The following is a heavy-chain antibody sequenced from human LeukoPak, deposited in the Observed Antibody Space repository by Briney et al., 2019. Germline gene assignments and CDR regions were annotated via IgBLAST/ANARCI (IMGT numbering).Heavy chain of an antibody. V-gene: IGHV3-64D*06. J-gene: IGHJ4*02. CDR2: ISSDGAST. CDR1: GFSFNNYG. CDR3: VKDAKVDSSGYYLDPDDFEF. Sequence: GGSLRLPCSASGFSFNNYGLHWVRQTPGKGLEYVSAISSDGASTYYADSVKGRFTISRDNSRNTLYLQMSSLRPEDTALYYCVKDAKVDSSGYYLDPDDFEFWGQGTLITVSS. D-gene: IGHD3-22*01.